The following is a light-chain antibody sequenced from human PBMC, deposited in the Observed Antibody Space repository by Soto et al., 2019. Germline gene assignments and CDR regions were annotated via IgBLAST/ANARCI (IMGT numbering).Light chain of an antibody. CDR3: SSYSSSSTL. CDR1: SSDVGGYNY. CDR2: DVS. J-gene: IGLJ2*01. V-gene: IGLV2-14*01. Sequence: QAASVSGSPGQSITISCTGSSSDVGGYNYVSWYQQHPGKAPKLIIYDVSNRPSGVSNRFSGSKSANTASLTISGLQAEDEADYYCSSYSSSSTLFGGGTKLTVL.